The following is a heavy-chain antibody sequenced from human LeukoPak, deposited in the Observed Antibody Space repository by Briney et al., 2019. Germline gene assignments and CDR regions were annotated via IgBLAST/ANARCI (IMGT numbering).Heavy chain of an antibody. CDR2: IIPIFGTA. CDR1: GGTFSSYA. J-gene: IGHJ4*02. D-gene: IGHD6-13*01. Sequence: SVKVSCKASGGTFSSYAISWVRQAPGQGLEWMGGIIPIFGTANYAQKFQGRVTITADESTSTAYMELSSLRSEDTAVYYCASDLFGHSGIPVWGQGTLVTVSS. CDR3: ASDLFGHSGIPV. V-gene: IGHV1-69*13.